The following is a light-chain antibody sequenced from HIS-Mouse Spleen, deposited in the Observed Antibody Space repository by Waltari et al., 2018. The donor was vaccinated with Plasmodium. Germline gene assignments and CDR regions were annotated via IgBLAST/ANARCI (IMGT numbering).Light chain of an antibody. Sequence: SYELTQPPSVSVSPGQTARITCSGDALQKKYAYWYQQKSGQAPVLVIYEDSKRPSGIPERFSGSSSGTMATLTISVAQVEDEADYYCYSTDSSGNHRVFGGGTKLTVL. CDR2: EDS. CDR3: YSTDSSGNHRV. CDR1: ALQKKY. J-gene: IGLJ3*02. V-gene: IGLV3-10*01.